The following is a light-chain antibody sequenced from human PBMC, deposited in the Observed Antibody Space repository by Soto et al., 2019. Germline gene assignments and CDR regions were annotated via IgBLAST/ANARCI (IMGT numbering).Light chain of an antibody. Sequence: QAVVTQEPSLTVSPGGTVTRTCASSTGAVTSGHHTYWFQQKPGQAPRILIFDTSKRHSWTPARFSGSLLGGQAALTLSGAQPEDEAEYYCLLTFRGPWVFGGGTKLTVL. CDR1: TGAVTSGHH. J-gene: IGLJ3*02. V-gene: IGLV7-46*01. CDR2: DTS. CDR3: LLTFRGPWV.